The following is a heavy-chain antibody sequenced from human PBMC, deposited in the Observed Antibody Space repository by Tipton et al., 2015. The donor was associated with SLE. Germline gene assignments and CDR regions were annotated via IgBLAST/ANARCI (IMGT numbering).Heavy chain of an antibody. CDR3: ARDPGETDAFDI. CDR2: IYTSGST. D-gene: IGHD3-10*01. V-gene: IGHV4-4*08. Sequence: LRLSCAVYGGSFSGYYWSWIRQPPGKGLEWIGRIYTSGSTNYNPSLKSRVTISVDTSKNQFSLKLSSVTAADTAVYYCARDPGETDAFDIWGQGTMVTVSS. J-gene: IGHJ3*02. CDR1: GGSFSGYY.